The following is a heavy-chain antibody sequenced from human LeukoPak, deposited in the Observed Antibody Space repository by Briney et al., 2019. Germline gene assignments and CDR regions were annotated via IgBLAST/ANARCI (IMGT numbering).Heavy chain of an antibody. Sequence: GGSLRLSCAASGFTFSSYDMNWVRQAPGKGLEWVSSISSSSSYMYYADSVKGRFTISRDNAKNSLYLQMNSLRAEDTAVYYCARGLCGGDCYDYWGQGNLVTVSS. CDR3: ARGLCGGDCYDY. CDR1: GFTFSSYD. V-gene: IGHV3-21*01. J-gene: IGHJ4*02. D-gene: IGHD2-21*01. CDR2: ISSSSSYM.